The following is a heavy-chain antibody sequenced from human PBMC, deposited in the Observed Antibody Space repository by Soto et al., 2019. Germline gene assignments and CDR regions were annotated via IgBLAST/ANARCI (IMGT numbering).Heavy chain of an antibody. CDR2: IIPIFGTA. CDR3: AREVVPGKNWFDP. V-gene: IGHV1-69*01. CDR1: GGTFSSYA. Sequence: QVQLVQSGAEVKKPGSSVKVSCKASGGTFSSYAISWVRQAPGQGLEWMGGIIPIFGTANYAQKFQGRVTITEEETTRTAYMERSSLRSEDTAGYYCAREVVPGKNWFDPWGQGTMVTVSS. D-gene: IGHD3-22*01. J-gene: IGHJ5*02.